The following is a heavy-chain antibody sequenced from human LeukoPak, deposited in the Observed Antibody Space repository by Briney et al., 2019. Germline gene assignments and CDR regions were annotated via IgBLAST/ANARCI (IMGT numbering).Heavy chain of an antibody. V-gene: IGHV3-23*01. CDR2: ISGSGAYT. CDR1: GFTFSNYA. Sequence: GGSLRLSCAASGFTFSNYAMSWVRQAPGKGLEWVSGISGSGAYTYYADSVKGRFTISRDNSKSTLYVQMNSLRAEDTAVYYCAKGFSYFDYWGQGTLVTVSS. J-gene: IGHJ4*02. CDR3: AKGFSYFDY. D-gene: IGHD2/OR15-2a*01.